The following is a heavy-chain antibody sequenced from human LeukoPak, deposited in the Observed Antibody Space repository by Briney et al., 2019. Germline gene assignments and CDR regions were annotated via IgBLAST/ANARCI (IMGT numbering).Heavy chain of an antibody. CDR3: AGETRIRNYYDSGAYYYGDYFDY. D-gene: IGHD3-22*01. J-gene: IGHJ4*02. Sequence: PGGSLRLSCAASGFTFSSYEMNWVRQAPGKGLEWVSYISSSGSTIYYADSVKGRFTISRDNAKNSLYLQMNSLRAEDTAIYYCAGETRIRNYYDSGAYYYGDYFDYWGQGTLVTVSS. V-gene: IGHV3-48*03. CDR2: ISSSGSTI. CDR1: GFTFSSYE.